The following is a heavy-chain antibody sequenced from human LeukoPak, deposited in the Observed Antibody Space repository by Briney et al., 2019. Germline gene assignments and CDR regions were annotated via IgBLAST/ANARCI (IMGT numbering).Heavy chain of an antibody. J-gene: IGHJ1*01. CDR3: ARSRSVLAVANLVYFQH. Sequence: ASVKVSCKASGYTFTSYAMHWVRQAPGQRLEWMGWINAGNGNTKYSQKFQGRVTITRDTSASTAYMELSSLRSEDTAVYYCARSRSVLAVANLVYFQHWGQGTLVTVSS. CDR2: INAGNGNT. D-gene: IGHD3-9*01. CDR1: GYTFTSYA. V-gene: IGHV1-3*01.